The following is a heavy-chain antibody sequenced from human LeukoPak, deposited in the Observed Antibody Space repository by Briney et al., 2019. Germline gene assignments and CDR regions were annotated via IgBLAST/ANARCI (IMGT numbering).Heavy chain of an antibody. CDR2: ISSSGTAI. V-gene: IGHV3-48*04. Sequence: GGSPRLSCVGSGFTFSSYSMNWVRQAPGKGLEWVSYISSSGTAIHYADSVKGRFTISRDNAKNSLYLQMNSLRAEDTAVYYCARVHDAFDIWGQGTMVTVSS. CDR3: ARVHDAFDI. J-gene: IGHJ3*02. CDR1: GFTFSSYS.